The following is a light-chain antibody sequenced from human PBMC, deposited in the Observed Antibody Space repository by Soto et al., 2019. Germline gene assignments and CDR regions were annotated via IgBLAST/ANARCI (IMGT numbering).Light chain of an antibody. CDR2: GAS. Sequence: EVVLTQSPATLSLSPGERATLSCRASQNVRTFLDWYQQKPGQAPRLLIYGASNRATGIPARFSGSGSGTDFNLTISSLLPEDFAVYYCQQHSHWPSWTFGQGTRVEIQ. J-gene: IGKJ1*01. CDR3: QQHSHWPSWT. V-gene: IGKV3-11*01. CDR1: QNVRTF.